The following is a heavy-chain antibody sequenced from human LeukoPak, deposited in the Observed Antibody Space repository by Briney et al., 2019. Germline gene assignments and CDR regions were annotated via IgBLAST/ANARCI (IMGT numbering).Heavy chain of an antibody. Sequence: PSETLSLTCTVSGGSISSYYWGWIRQPPGKGLEWIGYICYSGSTNYNPSLKSRVTISVDTSKNQFPLKLSSVTAADTAVYYCARHGIRDYVWGSYRYSWFDPWGQGTLVTVSS. CDR1: GGSISSYY. CDR2: ICYSGST. V-gene: IGHV4-59*08. J-gene: IGHJ5*02. CDR3: ARHGIRDYVWGSYRYSWFDP. D-gene: IGHD3-16*02.